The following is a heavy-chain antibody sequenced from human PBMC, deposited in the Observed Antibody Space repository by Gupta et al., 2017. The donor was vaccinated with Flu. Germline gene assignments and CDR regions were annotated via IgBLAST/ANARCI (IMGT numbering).Heavy chain of an antibody. V-gene: IGHV3-21*01. Sequence: EVQLVESGGGLVKPGGSLRLSCAASGFTFSSYSMNWVRQAPGKGLEWVSSISSSSSYIYYADSVKGRFTISRDNAKNSLYLQMNSLKAEDTAVYYCARVDGSGDYYYYGMDVWGQGTTVTVSS. D-gene: IGHD3-10*01. CDR2: ISSSSSYI. CDR1: GFTFSSYS. CDR3: ARVDGSGDYYYYGMDV. J-gene: IGHJ6*02.